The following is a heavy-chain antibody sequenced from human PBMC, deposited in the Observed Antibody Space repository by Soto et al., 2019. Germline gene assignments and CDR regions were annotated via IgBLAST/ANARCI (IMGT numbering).Heavy chain of an antibody. CDR3: AKDPPWTVGPLAMDV. D-gene: IGHD3-10*01. J-gene: IGHJ6*02. Sequence: GVSLRLSCVASGFTFTTHAMSWVRQSPGKGLEWVSTFSGSGGNIYYAEAVKGRLTISRDDSKNTLYLQMNSLRVEDTAVYYCAKDPPWTVGPLAMDVRGQGTTVTVSS. CDR1: GFTFTTHA. V-gene: IGHV3-23*01. CDR2: FSGSGGNI.